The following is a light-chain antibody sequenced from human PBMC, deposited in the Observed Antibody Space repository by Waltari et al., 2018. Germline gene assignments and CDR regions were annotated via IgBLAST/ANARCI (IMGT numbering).Light chain of an antibody. Sequence: DIQLTQSPSTLSASVGKRVTITCRASQSISTWLAWYQQKPGKAPKLLIYKASTLETGVPSRFSGSGSGTEFTLTISSLQPDDFATYFCQQYNSYLLTFGGGTKVEIQ. V-gene: IGKV1-5*03. CDR3: QQYNSYLLT. CDR2: KAS. J-gene: IGKJ4*01. CDR1: QSISTW.